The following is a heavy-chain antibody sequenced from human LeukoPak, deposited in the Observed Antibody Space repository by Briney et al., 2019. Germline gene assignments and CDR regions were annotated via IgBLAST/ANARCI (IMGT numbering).Heavy chain of an antibody. J-gene: IGHJ4*02. CDR1: GFTFNTYT. Sequence: GGSLRLSCAASGFTFNTYTMNWVRQAPGKGLEWVSYISGSSGIIDYADSVKGRFTISRDNSKNTLYLQMNSLRAEDTAVYYCAQQLGYCTRGNCYFTYWGQGTVVTVSS. CDR2: ISGSSGII. D-gene: IGHD2-8*02. CDR3: AQQLGYCTRGNCYFTY. V-gene: IGHV3-48*01.